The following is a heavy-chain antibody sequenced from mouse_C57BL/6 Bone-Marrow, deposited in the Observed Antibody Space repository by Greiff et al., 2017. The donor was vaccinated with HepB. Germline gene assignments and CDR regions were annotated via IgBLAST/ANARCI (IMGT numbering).Heavy chain of an antibody. Sequence: QVQLKESGAELARPGASVKLSCKASGYTFTSYGISWVKQRTGQGLEWIGEIYPRSGNTYYNEKFKGKATLTADKSSSTAYMELRSLTSEDSAVYFCAREGLTGCFDYWGQGTTLTVSS. CDR2: IYPRSGNT. CDR3: AREGLTGCFDY. D-gene: IGHD4-1*01. CDR1: GYTFTSYG. J-gene: IGHJ2*01. V-gene: IGHV1-81*01.